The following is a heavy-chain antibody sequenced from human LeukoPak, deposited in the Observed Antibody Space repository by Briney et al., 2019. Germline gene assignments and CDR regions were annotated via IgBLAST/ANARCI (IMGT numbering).Heavy chain of an antibody. J-gene: IGHJ4*02. D-gene: IGHD3-22*01. CDR1: GYSFTSYW. CDR2: IYPGDSDT. CDR3: ARAPLGDSSGYYYGELLTFDY. V-gene: IGHV5-51*01. Sequence: GESLKISCKGSGYSFTSYWIGWVRQMPGKGLEWMGIIYPGDSDTRYSPSFQGQVTISADKSISTAYLQWSSLKASDTAMYYCARAPLGDSSGYYYGELLTFDYWGQGTLVTVSS.